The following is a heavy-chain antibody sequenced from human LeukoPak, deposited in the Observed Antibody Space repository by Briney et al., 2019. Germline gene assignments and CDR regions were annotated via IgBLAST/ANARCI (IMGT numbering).Heavy chain of an antibody. CDR1: GFTFSSYA. CDR3: ANFQWLAGDVDY. CDR2: ISGSGGST. Sequence: GGSLRLSCAASGFTFSSYAMSWVRQAPGKGLEWVSAISGSGGSTYYADSVKGRFTISRDNSKNTLYLQMNSLRAEDTAVYYCANFQWLAGDVDYWGQGTLVTVSS. D-gene: IGHD6-19*01. J-gene: IGHJ4*02. V-gene: IGHV3-23*01.